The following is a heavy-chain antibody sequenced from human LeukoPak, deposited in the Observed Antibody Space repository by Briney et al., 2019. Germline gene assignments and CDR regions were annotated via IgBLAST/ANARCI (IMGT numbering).Heavy chain of an antibody. CDR3: ARDGSGSPYYYYYGMDV. Sequence: SVKVSCKASGGTFSSYAISWVRQAPGQGLEWMGRIIPILGIANYAQKFQGRVTITADKSTSTAYMELSSPRSEDTAVYYCARDGSGSPYYYYYGMDVWGQGTTVTVSS. V-gene: IGHV1-69*04. CDR2: IIPILGIA. J-gene: IGHJ6*02. D-gene: IGHD3-10*01. CDR1: GGTFSSYA.